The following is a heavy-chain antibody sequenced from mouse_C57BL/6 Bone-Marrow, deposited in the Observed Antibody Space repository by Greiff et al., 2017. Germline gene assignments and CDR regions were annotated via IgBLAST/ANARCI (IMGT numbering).Heavy chain of an antibody. CDR3: ARGVLRRGPRAMDY. V-gene: IGHV1-64*01. CDR2: IHPNSGST. CDR1: GYTFTSYW. J-gene: IGHJ4*01. Sequence: VQLQQPGAELVKPGASVKLSCKASGYTFTSYWMHWVKPRPGQGLEWLGMIHPNSGSTNYNEKFKSKATLTVDKSSSTAYMQLSSLTSEDSAVYYGARGVLRRGPRAMDYWGQGTSVTVSS. D-gene: IGHD2-12*01.